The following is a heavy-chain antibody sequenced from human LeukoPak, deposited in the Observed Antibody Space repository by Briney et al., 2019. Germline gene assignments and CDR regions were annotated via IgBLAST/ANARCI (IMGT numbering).Heavy chain of an antibody. CDR2: ISSSSSTI. CDR3: ARGPTYGSRSDYLDY. J-gene: IGHJ4*02. CDR1: GFTFSSYS. Sequence: GGSLRLSCAASGFTFSSYSMNWVRQAPGKGLEWVSYISSSSSTIYYADSVKGRFTISRDDAKSSLYLQMNSLRAEDTAVYYCARGPTYGSRSDYLDYWGQGTLVTVSS. D-gene: IGHD3-10*01. V-gene: IGHV3-48*04.